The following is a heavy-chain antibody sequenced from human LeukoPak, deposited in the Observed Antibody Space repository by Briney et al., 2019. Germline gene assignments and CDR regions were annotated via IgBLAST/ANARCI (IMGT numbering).Heavy chain of an antibody. CDR3: ARVGYYDFWSGYLWIDP. CDR1: GFTLSSYR. V-gene: IGHV3-21*01. D-gene: IGHD3-3*01. Sequence: GGSLRLSCAASGFTLSSYRMNWVRQAPGKGLEWVSSISSSSSYIYYADSVKGRFTISRDNAKNSLYLQMNSLRAEDTAVYYCARVGYYDFWSGYLWIDPWGEGTLVTVSS. CDR2: ISSSSSYI. J-gene: IGHJ5*02.